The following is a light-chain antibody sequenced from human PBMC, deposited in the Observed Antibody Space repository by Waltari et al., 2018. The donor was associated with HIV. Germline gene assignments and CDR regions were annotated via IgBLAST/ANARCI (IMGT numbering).Light chain of an antibody. CDR3: DSRDTNDKHHV. J-gene: IGLJ1*01. V-gene: IGLV3-19*01. Sequence: SSDLTQDPAVSVALGQTVRITCQGDSLRRYSANWYQQKPGQAPVVGMYGKDNRPSVIPDRFSGSSSGNTGSLTITGAQAEDEAGYYCDSRDTNDKHHVFGTGTKVTV. CDR1: SLRRYS. CDR2: GKD.